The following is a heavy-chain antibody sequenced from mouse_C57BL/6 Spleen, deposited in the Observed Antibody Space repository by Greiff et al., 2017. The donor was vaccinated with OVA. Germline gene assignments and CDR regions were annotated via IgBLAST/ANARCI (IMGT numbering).Heavy chain of an antibody. CDR1: GYTFTSYW. CDR2: IDPSDSYT. V-gene: IGHV1-59*01. D-gene: IGHD2-3*01. CDR3: ARSGIYDGYFDY. Sequence: QVQLKESGAELVRPGTSVKLSCKASGYTFTSYWMHWVKQRPGQGLEWIGVIDPSDSYTNYNQKFKGKATLTVDTSSSTAYMQLSSLTSEDSAVYYCARSGIYDGYFDYWGQGTTLTVSS. J-gene: IGHJ2*01.